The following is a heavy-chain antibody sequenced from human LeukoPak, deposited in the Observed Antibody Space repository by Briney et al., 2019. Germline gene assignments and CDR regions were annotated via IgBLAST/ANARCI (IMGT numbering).Heavy chain of an antibody. CDR3: ARGVVMVRGVRSERRSWYFDL. Sequence: SETLSLTCAVYGGSFSGYYWSWIRQPPGKGLEWIGEINHSGSTNYNPSLKSRVTISVDTSKNQFSLKLSSVTAADTAVYYCARGVVMVRGVRSERRSWYFDLWGRGTLVTVSS. CDR1: GGSFSGYY. CDR2: INHSGST. J-gene: IGHJ2*01. V-gene: IGHV4-34*01. D-gene: IGHD3-10*01.